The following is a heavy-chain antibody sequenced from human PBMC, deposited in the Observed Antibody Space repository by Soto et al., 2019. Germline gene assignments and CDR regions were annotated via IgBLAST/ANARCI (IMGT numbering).Heavy chain of an antibody. D-gene: IGHD1-1*01. Sequence: ASGTLSLTCTVSGGSVNSGDYYWSWIRQSPGKGLEWIGSIFYSGTTYYNPSLKGRITISIDTSKNQFSLRLTSVTAADTAVYYCARDWVHERWFDPWGQGTLVTVSS. CDR1: GGSVNSGDYY. V-gene: IGHV4-30-4*01. CDR3: ARDWVHERWFDP. J-gene: IGHJ5*02. CDR2: IFYSGTT.